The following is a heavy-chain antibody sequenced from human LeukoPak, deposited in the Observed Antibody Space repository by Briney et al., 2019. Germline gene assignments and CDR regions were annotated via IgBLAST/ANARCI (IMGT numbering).Heavy chain of an antibody. CDR1: GFTFSSYG. CDR3: AKDQSQWLVHYYFDY. D-gene: IGHD6-19*01. J-gene: IGHJ4*02. CDR2: ILYDGSNK. V-gene: IGHV3-30*18. Sequence: GGSLRLSCAASGFTFSSYGMHWVRQAPGKGLEWVAVILYDGSNKYYADSVKGRFTISRDNSKNTLYLQMNSLRAEDTAVYYCAKDQSQWLVHYYFDYWGQGTLVTVSS.